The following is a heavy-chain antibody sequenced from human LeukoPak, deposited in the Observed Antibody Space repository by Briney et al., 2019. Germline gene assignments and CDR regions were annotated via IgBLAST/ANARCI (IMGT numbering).Heavy chain of an antibody. D-gene: IGHD2-8*01. CDR3: ASLKGVYCTNGVCSPSYFDL. J-gene: IGHJ2*01. CDR2: INPNSGGT. V-gene: IGHV1-2*02. CDR1: GYTFTGYY. Sequence: ASVKVSCKASGYTFTGYYMHWVRQAPGQGLEWMGWINPNSGGTNYAQKFQGRVTMTRDTSISTAYMELSRLRSDDTAVYYCASLKGVYCTNGVCSPSYFDLWGRGTLVTVSS.